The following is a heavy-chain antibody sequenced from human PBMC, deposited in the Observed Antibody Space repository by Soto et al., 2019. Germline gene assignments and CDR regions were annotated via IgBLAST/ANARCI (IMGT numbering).Heavy chain of an antibody. Sequence: VKVSCKASGGTFSSYAISWVRQAPGQGLEWMGGIIPIFGTANYAQKFQGRVTITADESTSTAYMELSSLRSEDTAVYYCARGLREIVVVVAATPDYYYYGMDVWGQGTTVTVSS. V-gene: IGHV1-69*01. CDR3: ARGLREIVVVVAATPDYYYYGMDV. CDR2: IIPIFGTA. CDR1: GGTFSSYA. J-gene: IGHJ6*02. D-gene: IGHD2-15*01.